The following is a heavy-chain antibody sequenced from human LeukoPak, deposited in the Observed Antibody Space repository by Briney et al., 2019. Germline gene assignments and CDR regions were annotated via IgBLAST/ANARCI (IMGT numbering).Heavy chain of an antibody. D-gene: IGHD3-22*01. CDR2: INAGNGNT. Sequence: ASVKVSCKASGYTFTSYAMHWVRQAPGQRLEWMGWINAGNGNTKYSQKFQGRVTITRDTSTSTAYMELSSLRSEDTAVYYCAREGVGDSSGLDYWGQGTLVTVSS. CDR1: GYTFTSYA. CDR3: AREGVGDSSGLDY. V-gene: IGHV1-3*01. J-gene: IGHJ4*02.